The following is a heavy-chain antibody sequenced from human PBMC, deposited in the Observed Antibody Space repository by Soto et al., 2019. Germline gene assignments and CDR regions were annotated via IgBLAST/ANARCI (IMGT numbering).Heavy chain of an antibody. Sequence: GGSLRLSCAASGFTFSSYGMHWVRQAPGKGLEWVAVIWYDGSNKYYADSVKGRFTISRDNSKNTLYLQMNSLRAEDTAVYYCARDRRYLTAAAGNFDYWGQGTLVTVSS. CDR2: IWYDGSNK. J-gene: IGHJ4*02. CDR3: ARDRRYLTAAAGNFDY. V-gene: IGHV3-33*01. D-gene: IGHD6-13*01. CDR1: GFTFSSYG.